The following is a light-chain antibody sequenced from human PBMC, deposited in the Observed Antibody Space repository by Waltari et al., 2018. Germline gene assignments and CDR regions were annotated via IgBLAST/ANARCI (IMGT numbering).Light chain of an antibody. CDR2: AAS. J-gene: IGKJ1*01. V-gene: IGKV1-17*03. CDR1: QTISTY. CDR3: QQHYSHPRT. Sequence: DIQMTQSPSSLSTSIGDRVTITCRASQTISTYLAWYQQKPGKVPKLLIYAASSLESGVPSRVSGSGSGTEFTLTISSLQPEDFATYYCQQHYSHPRTFGQGTKVEIK.